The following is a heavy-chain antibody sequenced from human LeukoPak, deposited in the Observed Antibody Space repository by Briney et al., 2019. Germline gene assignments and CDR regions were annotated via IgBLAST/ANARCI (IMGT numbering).Heavy chain of an antibody. Sequence: QAGGSLRLSCAASGFTFSSYGMHWVRQAPGKGLEWVAVISYDGSNKYYADSVKGRFTISRDNSKNTLYLQVNSLRAEDTAVYYCAKDRRAAAGHFDYWGQGTLVTVSS. J-gene: IGHJ4*02. D-gene: IGHD6-13*01. V-gene: IGHV3-30*18. CDR2: ISYDGSNK. CDR3: AKDRRAAAGHFDY. CDR1: GFTFSSYG.